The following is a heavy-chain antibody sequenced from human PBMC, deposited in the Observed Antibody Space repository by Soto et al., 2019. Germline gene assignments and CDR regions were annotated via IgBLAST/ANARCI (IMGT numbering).Heavy chain of an antibody. CDR3: ARGGGWKGYYYCGMDV. J-gene: IGHJ6*02. CDR1: GGPISSSNW. V-gene: IGHV4-4*02. Sequence: PSETLSLTCAVPGGPISSSNWWSWVRQPPGKGLEWIGEIYHSGSTNYNPSLKSRVTISVDKSKNQFSLKLSSVTAADTAVYYCARGGGWKGYYYCGMDVWGQGTTVTVSS. D-gene: IGHD1-1*01. CDR2: IYHSGST.